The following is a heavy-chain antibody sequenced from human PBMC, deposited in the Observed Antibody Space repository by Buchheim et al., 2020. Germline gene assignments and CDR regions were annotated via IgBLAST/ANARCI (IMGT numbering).Heavy chain of an antibody. D-gene: IGHD3-22*01. CDR3: ARGRGNRYYYDSSGTAYFDY. CDR2: IYYSGST. V-gene: IGHV4-31*03. CDR1: GGSISSGGYY. J-gene: IGHJ4*02. Sequence: QVQLQESGPGLVKPSQTLSLTCTVSGGSISSGGYYWSWIRQHPGKGLEWIGYIYYSGSTYYNPSLKSRVTIPEDTSRNQFTLKLSSVTAADTAVYYCARGRGNRYYYDSSGTAYFDYWGQGTL.